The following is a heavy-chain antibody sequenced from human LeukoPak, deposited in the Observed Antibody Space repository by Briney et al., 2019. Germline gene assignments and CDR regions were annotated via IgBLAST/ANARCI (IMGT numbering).Heavy chain of an antibody. CDR2: IYYSGST. J-gene: IGHJ3*02. CDR1: GASVSSYY. V-gene: IGHV4-59*02. D-gene: IGHD1-26*01. Sequence: SETRSLTCGVSGASVSSYYWSWIRQPPGKGLEWIGYIYYSGSTNYNPSLKSRVTISVDTSKNQFSLKLSSVTAADTAVYYCARVGRVGATRYDAFDIWGQGTMVTVSS. CDR3: ARVGRVGATRYDAFDI.